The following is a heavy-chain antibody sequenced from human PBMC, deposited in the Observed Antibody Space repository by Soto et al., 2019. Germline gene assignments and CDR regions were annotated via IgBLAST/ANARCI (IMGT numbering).Heavy chain of an antibody. J-gene: IGHJ4*02. D-gene: IGHD6-13*01. CDR1: GGSMIAYY. V-gene: IGHV4-59*01. CDR2: TYYSGST. CDR3: ARVRGTAGKRYFDY. Sequence: QVQLQESDPRLVKPSETLSLTCTVSGGSMIAYYWNWTRQPPGKGLQWIGYTYYSGSTTYNPSLKSRVTISVDSSKNQFSLKLDSVTPADTAVYYCARVRGTAGKRYFDYWGPGTLVTVSS.